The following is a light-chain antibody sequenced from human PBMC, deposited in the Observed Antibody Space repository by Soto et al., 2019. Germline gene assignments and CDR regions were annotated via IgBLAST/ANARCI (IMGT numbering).Light chain of an antibody. CDR3: ATWDGSLSVVL. CDR1: SSNIGDNF. CDR2: DNH. J-gene: IGLJ7*01. V-gene: IGLV1-51*01. Sequence: QSVLTQPPSVSAAPGQRVTISCSGNSSNIGDNFVSWYQQPPETAPKLLIYDNHKRPSGIPDRFSGSKSGTSATLGITGLQTGDEAAYSCATWDGSLSVVLFGRGTQLTVL.